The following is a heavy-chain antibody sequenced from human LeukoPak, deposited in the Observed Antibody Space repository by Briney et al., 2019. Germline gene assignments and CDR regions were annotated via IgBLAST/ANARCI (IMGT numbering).Heavy chain of an antibody. V-gene: IGHV3-43*02. D-gene: IGHD1-7*01. CDR1: GFTFDDYA. J-gene: IGHJ4*02. Sequence: GSLRLSCAASGFTFDDYAMHWVRQAPGKGLEWVSLISGDGGSTYYADSVKGRFTISRDNTRNSLYLQMSSLRTEDTALYYCARASPRGWYLWNYYFDSWGQGTLVTVSS. CDR3: ARASPRGWYLWNYYFDS. CDR2: ISGDGGST.